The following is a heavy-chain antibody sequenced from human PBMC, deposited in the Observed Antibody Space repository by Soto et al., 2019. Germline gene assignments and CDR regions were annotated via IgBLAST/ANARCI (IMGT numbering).Heavy chain of an antibody. J-gene: IGHJ4*02. CDR3: AGDFKDLG. D-gene: IGHD3-10*01. V-gene: IGHV3-23*01. Sequence: GGSLRLSCAASGLTFNNYAMSWVRQAPGKGLEWVSAIVGSDGTTYYADSVKGRFTVSRDNPKNTLYLQMNSLRVEDTAVYYCAGDFKDLGWGQGTLVTVSS. CDR1: GLTFNNYA. CDR2: IVGSDGTT.